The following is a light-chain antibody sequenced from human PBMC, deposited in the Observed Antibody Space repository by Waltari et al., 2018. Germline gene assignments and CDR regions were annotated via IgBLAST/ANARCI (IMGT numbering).Light chain of an antibody. V-gene: IGLV4-69*01. J-gene: IGLJ3*02. CDR3: QTWGTGIWV. CDR1: SGHSSNV. Sequence: QLVLTQSPSASASLGASVKITCTLSSGHSSNVVAWHQQQPEKGPRYLMKVNSDGLQSKGDGIPYRVAGSSSGAERYLTVSSLQADDEADYYCQTWGTGIWVFGGGTRLTVL. CDR2: VNSDGLQ.